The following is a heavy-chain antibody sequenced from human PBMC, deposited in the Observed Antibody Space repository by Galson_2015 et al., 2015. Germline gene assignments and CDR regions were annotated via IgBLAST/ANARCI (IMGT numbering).Heavy chain of an antibody. V-gene: IGHV3-30*04. CDR2: IWYDGSNK. Sequence: SLRLSCAASGFTFRNHVMHWVRQAPGKGLEWLSLIWYDGSNKEYAESVKGRFTISRDNSKNTLYLEMNSLTAEDTAVYYCVREADAFDIWGQETVVTVSS. CDR3: VREADAFDI. CDR1: GFTFRNHV. J-gene: IGHJ3*02.